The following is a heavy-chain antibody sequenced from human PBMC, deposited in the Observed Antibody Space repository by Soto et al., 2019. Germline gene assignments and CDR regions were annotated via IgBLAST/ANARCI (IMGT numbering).Heavy chain of an antibody. CDR3: ARGHYYYGMDV. Sequence: PSETLSLTCAVYGGSFSGYYWSWIRQPPGKGLEWIGEINHSGSTNYNPSLKSRVTISVDTSKNQFSLKLSSVTAADTAVYYCARGHYYYGMDVWGQGTTVTLSS. CDR2: INHSGST. CDR1: GGSFSGYY. J-gene: IGHJ6*02. V-gene: IGHV4-34*01.